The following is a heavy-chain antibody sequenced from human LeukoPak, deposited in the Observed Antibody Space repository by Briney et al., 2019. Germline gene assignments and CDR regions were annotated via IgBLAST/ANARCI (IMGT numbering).Heavy chain of an antibody. CDR3: AKDHTVFRAFDI. V-gene: IGHV3-53*04. J-gene: IGHJ3*02. CDR1: GFTFSSDW. Sequence: GGSLRLSCAASGFTFSSDWMSWVRQAPGKGLEWVSVIYSGGSTYYADSVKGRFTISRHNSKNTLYLQMNSLRAEDTAVYYCAKDHTVFRAFDIWGQGTMVTVSS. CDR2: IYSGGST. D-gene: IGHD4-17*01.